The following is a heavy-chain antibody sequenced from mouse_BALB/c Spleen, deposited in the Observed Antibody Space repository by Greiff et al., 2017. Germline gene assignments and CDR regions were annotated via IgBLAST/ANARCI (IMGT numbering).Heavy chain of an antibody. Sequence: VKLMESGPELVKPGASVKMSCKASGYTFTDYVISWVKQRTGQGLEWIGEIYPGSGSTYYNEKFKGKATLTADKSSNTAYMQLSSLTSEDSAVYFCARTGYYRYDEGAYYAMDYWGQGTSVTVSS. D-gene: IGHD2-14*01. J-gene: IGHJ4*01. CDR1: GYTFTDYV. CDR2: IYPGSGST. V-gene: IGHV1-77*01. CDR3: ARTGYYRYDEGAYYAMDY.